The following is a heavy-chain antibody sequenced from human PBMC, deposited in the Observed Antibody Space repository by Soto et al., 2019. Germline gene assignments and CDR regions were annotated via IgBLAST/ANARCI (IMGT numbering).Heavy chain of an antibody. CDR1: GGSISSSSYY. V-gene: IGHV4-39*01. CDR3: ARGGHILTGYYRGGAKVNWFDP. D-gene: IGHD3-9*01. Sequence: PSETLSLTCTVSGGSISSSSYYWGWIRQPPGKGLEWIGSIYYSGSTYYNPSLKSRVTISVDTSKNQFSLNLSSVTAADTAVYYCARGGHILTGYYRGGAKVNWFDPWGQGTLVTVS. CDR2: IYYSGST. J-gene: IGHJ5*02.